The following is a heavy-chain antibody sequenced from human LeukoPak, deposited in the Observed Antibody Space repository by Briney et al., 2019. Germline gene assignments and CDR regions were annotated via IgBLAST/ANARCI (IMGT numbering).Heavy chain of an antibody. CDR2: IYSGRTT. V-gene: IGHV3-66*01. CDR3: AELGIIMIGGV. J-gene: IGHJ6*04. Sequence: GGSLRLSCAASGFTVSSYYMSWVRQAPGKRLEWVSAIYSGRTTYYADSVKGRFTISRDNSKNTLYLQMNSLRAEDTAVYYCAELGIIMIGGVWGKGTTVTISS. D-gene: IGHD3-10*02. CDR1: GFTVSSYY.